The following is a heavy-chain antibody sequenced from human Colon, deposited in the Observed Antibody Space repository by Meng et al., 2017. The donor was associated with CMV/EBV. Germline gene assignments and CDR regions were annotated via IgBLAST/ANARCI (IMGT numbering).Heavy chain of an antibody. Sequence: GGSLRLSCAASRFAFSFYAMHWVRQAPGKGLEWVAAISKDGTSIYYAESLKGRFTISRDNSKNTLFLQMNSLRPEDTAIYYCARPADVLVIAKGLDYWGQGTLVTVSS. J-gene: IGHJ4*02. D-gene: IGHD2-15*01. V-gene: IGHV3-30-3*01. CDR1: RFAFSFYA. CDR2: ISKDGTSI. CDR3: ARPADVLVIAKGLDY.